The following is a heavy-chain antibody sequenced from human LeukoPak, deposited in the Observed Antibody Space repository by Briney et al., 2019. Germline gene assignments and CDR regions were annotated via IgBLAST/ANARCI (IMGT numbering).Heavy chain of an antibody. Sequence: GGSLRLSCAASGFTFSSYGMHWVRQAPGKGLEGVAFIRYDGSNKYYADSVKGRFTISRDNSKNTLYLQMNSLRAEDTAVYYCANIERYYGSGSYYNRVSDYWGQGTLVTVSS. D-gene: IGHD3-10*01. V-gene: IGHV3-30*02. CDR1: GFTFSSYG. CDR2: IRYDGSNK. J-gene: IGHJ4*02. CDR3: ANIERYYGSGSYYNRVSDY.